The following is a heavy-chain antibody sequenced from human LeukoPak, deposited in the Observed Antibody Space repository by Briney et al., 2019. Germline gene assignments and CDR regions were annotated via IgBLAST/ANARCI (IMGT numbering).Heavy chain of an antibody. D-gene: IGHD4-23*01. V-gene: IGHV4-4*02. J-gene: IGHJ4*02. CDR3: AYWDKGYGGTNFDY. CDR1: GGSVIGVNW. CDR2: VHHGGTI. Sequence: SETLSLTCAVSGGSVIGVNWWSWVRQPPGKGLEWIGEVHHGGTINYTPSLKGRADISLDTSKNQISLKLSFVTAADTAVCYCAYWDKGYGGTNFDYWGRGTLVTVSS.